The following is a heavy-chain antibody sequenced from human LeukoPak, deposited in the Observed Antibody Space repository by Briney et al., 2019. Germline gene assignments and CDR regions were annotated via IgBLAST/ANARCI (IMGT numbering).Heavy chain of an antibody. D-gene: IGHD1-26*01. CDR1: GVSISSANW. J-gene: IGHJ5*02. CDR2: IYHRENT. V-gene: IGHV4-4*02. Sequence: SETLSLTCAVSGVSISSANWCSWVRQPPGKGLEWIAEIYHRENTNYNPSLKSRVTISIDKSKNQFSLKLSSVTAADTAVYYCASNLVGATVEFDPWGQGTLVTVSS. CDR3: ASNLVGATVEFDP.